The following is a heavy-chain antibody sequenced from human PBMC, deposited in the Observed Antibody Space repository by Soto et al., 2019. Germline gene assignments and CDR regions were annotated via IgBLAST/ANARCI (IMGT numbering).Heavy chain of an antibody. D-gene: IGHD3-10*01. V-gene: IGHV3-33*01. J-gene: IGHJ4*02. CDR3: ARGGYYGSGSYYLPDY. Sequence: GGSLRLSCAASGFTFSSYGMHWVRQAPGKGLEWVAVIWYDGSNKYYADSVKGRFTISRDNSKNTLYLQMNSLRAEDTAVYYCARGGYYGSGSYYLPDYWGQGTLVTVSS. CDR1: GFTFSSYG. CDR2: IWYDGSNK.